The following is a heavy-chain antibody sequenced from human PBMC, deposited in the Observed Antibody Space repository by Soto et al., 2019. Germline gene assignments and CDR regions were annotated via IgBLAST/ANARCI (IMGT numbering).Heavy chain of an antibody. D-gene: IGHD6-13*01. CDR2: IYPGDSDT. CDR1: GYSFTSYW. V-gene: IGHV5-51*01. Sequence: PGESLKISCKGSGYSFTSYWIGWVRQMPGKGLEWMGIIYPGDSDTRYSPSFQGQVTISADKSISTAYLQWSSLKASDTAMYYCARRQVSSSLSVLGYFDLWGRGTLVTVSS. J-gene: IGHJ2*01. CDR3: ARRQVSSSLSVLGYFDL.